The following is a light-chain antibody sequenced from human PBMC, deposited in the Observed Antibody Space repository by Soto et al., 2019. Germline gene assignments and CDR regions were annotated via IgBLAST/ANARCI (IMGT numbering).Light chain of an antibody. Sequence: SYELTQPPSVSVSPGQTASITCSGDKLGDKYACWYQQRPGQSPVLVIYQDTKRPSGIPERFSASNSGNTATLTISGTQAMDEADYYCQAWDSSTVVFGGGTQLTVL. CDR2: QDT. CDR3: QAWDSSTVV. J-gene: IGLJ2*01. V-gene: IGLV3-1*01. CDR1: KLGDKY.